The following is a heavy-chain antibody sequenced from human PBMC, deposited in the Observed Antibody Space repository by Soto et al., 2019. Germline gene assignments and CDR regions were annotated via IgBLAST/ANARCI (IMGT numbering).Heavy chain of an antibody. D-gene: IGHD2-8*02. CDR3: ARAGSTGNWFDP. V-gene: IGHV4-31*03. Sequence: SETLSLTCTVSGGSIISGGYYWIWIRQHPGKGLEWIGYIYYSGSTYYNPSLKSRVTISVDTSKNQFSLKLSSVTAADTAVYYCARAGSTGNWFDPWGQGTLVTVSS. CDR1: GGSIISGGYY. J-gene: IGHJ5*02. CDR2: IYYSGST.